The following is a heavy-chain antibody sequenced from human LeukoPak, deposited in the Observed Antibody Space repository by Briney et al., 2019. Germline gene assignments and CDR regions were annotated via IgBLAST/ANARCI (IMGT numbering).Heavy chain of an antibody. CDR3: ARRSIAAAGTVADY. CDR2: IFYSGST. J-gene: IGHJ4*02. D-gene: IGHD6-13*01. CDR1: SGSISTSNYY. V-gene: IGHV4-39*07. Sequence: SETLSLTCTVSSGSISTSNYYWGWVRQPPGKALEWIGNIFYSGSTYYSPSLKSRVTISVDTSKNQFSLKLSSVTAADTAVYYCARRSIAAAGTVADYWGQGTLVTVSS.